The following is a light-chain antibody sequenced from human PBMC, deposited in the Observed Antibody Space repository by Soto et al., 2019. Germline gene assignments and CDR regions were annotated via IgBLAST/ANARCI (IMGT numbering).Light chain of an antibody. J-gene: IGKJ5*01. CDR1: ESVSSN. Sequence: EVVITQAPATLSVSPGERATLSCRASESVSSNLAWYQQRPGQAPRLVIYGASTRATGIPARFSGGGSGTEFTLTISSLQSEDFAVYYCQQYNSWPPITLGQGTRLEIK. CDR2: GAS. CDR3: QQYNSWPPIT. V-gene: IGKV3-15*01.